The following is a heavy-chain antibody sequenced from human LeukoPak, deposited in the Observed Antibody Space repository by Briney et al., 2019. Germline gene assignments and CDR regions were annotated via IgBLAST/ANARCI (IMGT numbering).Heavy chain of an antibody. V-gene: IGHV1-24*01. CDR2: FDPEDGET. Sequence: ASVKVSCKVSGYTLTELSMHWVRQAPGKGLEWMGGFDPEDGETIYAQKFQGRVTMTKDTSTDTAYMELSSLRSEDTAVYYCATGPIYDSSGYDLNYWGQGTLVTVSS. J-gene: IGHJ4*02. D-gene: IGHD3-22*01. CDR1: GYTLTELS. CDR3: ATGPIYDSSGYDLNY.